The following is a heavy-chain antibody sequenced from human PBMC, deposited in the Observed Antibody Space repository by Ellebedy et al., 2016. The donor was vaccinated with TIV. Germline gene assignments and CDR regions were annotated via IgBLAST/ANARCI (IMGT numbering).Heavy chain of an antibody. CDR1: GNTLSELS. D-gene: IGHD1-26*01. J-gene: IGHJ5*02. Sequence: AASVKVSCKVSGNTLSELSIHWVRQAPENGLEWMGGFHPEDGEPIYAQNFQGRVTMTEDTSTDTAYMELSSLRSEDTAVYYCATVHSGILPGPTWFDPWGQGTLVTVSS. CDR2: FHPEDGEP. V-gene: IGHV1-24*01. CDR3: ATVHSGILPGPTWFDP.